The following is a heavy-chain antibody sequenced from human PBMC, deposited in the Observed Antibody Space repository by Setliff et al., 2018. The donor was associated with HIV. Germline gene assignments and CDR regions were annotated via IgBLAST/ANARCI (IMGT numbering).Heavy chain of an antibody. CDR3: ARGVVDYDFWSGSGDYYYMDV. J-gene: IGHJ6*03. CDR1: GGSISSHY. CDR2: FYYSGTT. Sequence: SETLSLTCTVSGGSISSHYWSWIRQSPGKGPEWIGYFYYSGTTNYNPSLKSRVTISADTSKNQISLKVKSVTAADTAVYYCARGVVDYDFWSGSGDYYYMDVWGKGTTVTVSS. D-gene: IGHD3-3*01. V-gene: IGHV4-59*11.